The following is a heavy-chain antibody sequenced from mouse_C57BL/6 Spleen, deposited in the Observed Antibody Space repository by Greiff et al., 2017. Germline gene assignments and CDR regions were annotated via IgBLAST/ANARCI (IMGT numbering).Heavy chain of an antibody. J-gene: IGHJ4*01. CDR1: GFTFSDYY. CDR2: INYDGSST. CDR3: ARDGGQGAMDY. D-gene: IGHD3-3*01. Sequence: EVQLQESEGGLVQPGSSMKLSCTASGFTFSDYYMAWVRQVPEKGLEWVANINYDGSSTYYLDSLKSRFIISRDNAKNILYLQMSSLKAEDTATYYCARDGGQGAMDYWGQGTSVTVSS. V-gene: IGHV5-16*01.